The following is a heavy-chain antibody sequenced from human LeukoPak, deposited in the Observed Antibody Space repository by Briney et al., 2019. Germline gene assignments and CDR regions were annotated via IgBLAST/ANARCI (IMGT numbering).Heavy chain of an antibody. CDR3: ARAYYSNIYYYYYYMDF. CDR1: GDSISSHY. J-gene: IGHJ6*03. CDR2: IYDSGST. Sequence: PSETLSLTCTVSGDSISSHYWSWIRQPPGKGLEWIGYIYDSGSTNYNPSLKSRVTISIDTSKNQFSLKLSSVTAADTAVYYCARAYYSNIYYYYYYMDFWGKGATVTISS. D-gene: IGHD4-11*01. V-gene: IGHV4-59*11.